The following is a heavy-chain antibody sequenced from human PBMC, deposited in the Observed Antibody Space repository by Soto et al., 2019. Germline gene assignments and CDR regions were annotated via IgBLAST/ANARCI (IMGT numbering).Heavy chain of an antibody. CDR3: ASVAI. Sequence: EVQLVESGGGLVQPGGSLRLSCAASGFTFSNYWMSWVRQAPGKGLEWVANIKQDGTEKNYVDSVRGRFAISRDNAKNALDLQLKSRTAEDTAGYDCASVAIWGQGTLVTGSS. D-gene: IGHD5-12*01. CDR1: GFTFSNYW. CDR2: IKQDGTEK. V-gene: IGHV3-7*01. J-gene: IGHJ4*02.